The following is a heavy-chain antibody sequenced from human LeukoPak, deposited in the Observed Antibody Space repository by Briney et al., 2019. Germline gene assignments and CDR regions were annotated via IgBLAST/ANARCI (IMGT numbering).Heavy chain of an antibody. D-gene: IGHD4-17*01. J-gene: IGHJ3*02. Sequence: SETLSLTCAVSGYSISSGYYWGWIRPPPGKGLEWIGNIYHSGSNYYNPSLKSRVTISVDTSKNHFSLKLSSVTAADTAVYYCARGLITVTTSGAFDIWGQGTMVTVSS. V-gene: IGHV4-38-2*01. CDR1: GYSISSGYY. CDR2: IYHSGSN. CDR3: ARGLITVTTSGAFDI.